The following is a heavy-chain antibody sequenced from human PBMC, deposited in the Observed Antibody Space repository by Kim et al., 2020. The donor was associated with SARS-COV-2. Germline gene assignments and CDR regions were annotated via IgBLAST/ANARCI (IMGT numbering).Heavy chain of an antibody. Sequence: SETLSLTCAVYGGSFSGYYWSWIRQPPGKGLEWIGEINHSGSTNYNPSLKSRVTISVDTSKNQFSLKLSSVTAADTAVYYCARVPIVGWILPFDYWGQGTLVTVSS. D-gene: IGHD3-22*01. CDR2: INHSGST. CDR1: GGSFSGYY. J-gene: IGHJ4*02. V-gene: IGHV4-34*01. CDR3: ARVPIVGWILPFDY.